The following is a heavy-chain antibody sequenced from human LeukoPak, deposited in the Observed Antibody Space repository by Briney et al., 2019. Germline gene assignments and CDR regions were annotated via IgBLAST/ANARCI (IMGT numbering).Heavy chain of an antibody. V-gene: IGHV1-3*04. CDR3: ARNMAVAGTPGV. D-gene: IGHD6-19*01. J-gene: IGHJ4*02. CDR2: INTGNGDT. CDR1: GYPFTSYP. Sequence: ASVKVSCKASGYPFTSYPIHWVRQAPGQRLEWMGWINTGNGDTKYSQQFQGRVTVTRGTSASTAYMEVSSLRSEDTAVYYCARNMAVAGTPGVWGQGTLVTVSS.